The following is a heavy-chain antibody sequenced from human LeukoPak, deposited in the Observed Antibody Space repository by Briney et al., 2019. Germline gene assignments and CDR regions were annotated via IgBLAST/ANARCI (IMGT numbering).Heavy chain of an antibody. Sequence: GGSLRLSCAVSGFTFSSHAMSWVRQAPGKGLEWVSGVNGNGGSTSYADSVKGRFTIFRDNSKNTVYLQMNSLRVEDTAVYYCAKSLYGGCDYWGQGTVVTVSS. CDR3: AKSLYGGCDY. CDR1: GFTFSSHA. D-gene: IGHD3-16*02. J-gene: IGHJ4*02. V-gene: IGHV3-23*01. CDR2: VNGNGGST.